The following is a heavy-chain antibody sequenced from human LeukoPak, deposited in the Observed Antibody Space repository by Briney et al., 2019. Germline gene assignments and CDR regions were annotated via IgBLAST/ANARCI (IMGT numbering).Heavy chain of an antibody. V-gene: IGHV4-59*01. J-gene: IGHJ4*02. CDR2: SYYSGIT. CDR1: GDSISTYY. Sequence: SEALSLTCTVSGDSISTYYWCWIRQSPGKGLEWIGYSYYSGITSYNPSLKSRVTMSVDESKNQLSLKVNSVTAADTAVYYCARGEPVDYWGQGTLVTASS. CDR3: ARGEPVDY. D-gene: IGHD1-14*01.